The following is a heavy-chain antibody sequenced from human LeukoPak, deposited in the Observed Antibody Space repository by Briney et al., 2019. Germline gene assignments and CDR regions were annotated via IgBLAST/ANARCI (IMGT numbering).Heavy chain of an antibody. V-gene: IGHV3-23*01. J-gene: IGHJ4*02. D-gene: IGHD1-26*01. CDR1: GFTFTNYA. CDR3: AKVAGATISYYFDY. Sequence: PGGSLRLSCAASGFTFTNYAMSWVRQAPGKGLEWASAIVGSGGATFYADSVKGRFTISRDNSKNTLYLQMNSLRAEDTAVYYCAKVAGATISYYFDYWGQGTLVTVSS. CDR2: IVGSGGAT.